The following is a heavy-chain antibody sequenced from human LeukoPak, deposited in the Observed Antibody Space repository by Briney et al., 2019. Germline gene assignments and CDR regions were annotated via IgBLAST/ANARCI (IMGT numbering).Heavy chain of an antibody. J-gene: IGHJ5*02. CDR2: IYTSGST. D-gene: IGHD5-18*01. CDR3: ARGGYSYGYHWFDP. Sequence: PSETLSLTCTVSGGSISSYYWSWIRQPAGKGLDWIGRIYTSGSTNYNPSLKSRVTMSVDTSKNQFSLKLSSVTAADTAVYYCARGGYSYGYHWFDPWGQGTLVTVSS. V-gene: IGHV4-4*07. CDR1: GGSISSYY.